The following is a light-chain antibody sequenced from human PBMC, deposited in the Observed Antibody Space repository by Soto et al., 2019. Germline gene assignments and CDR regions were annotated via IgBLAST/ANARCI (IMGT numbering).Light chain of an antibody. CDR3: GSYTTSTTLI. J-gene: IGLJ7*01. CDR2: EVT. CDR1: SNDVGGYDF. V-gene: IGLV2-14*01. Sequence: QSALTQPASVSGSPGQSITISCTGTSNDVGGYDFVSWYQHHPGKAPKLIIYEVTNRPSGVSHRFSGSKSGNTASLTISGLQAEDEADYYCGSYTTSTTLIFGGGTQLTVL.